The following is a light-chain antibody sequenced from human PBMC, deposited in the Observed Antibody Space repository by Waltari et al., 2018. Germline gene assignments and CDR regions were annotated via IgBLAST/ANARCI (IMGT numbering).Light chain of an antibody. CDR1: QSVSSN. Sequence: EIEMPQSPATLSVSPGERATVSCSASQSVSSNFAWYQQKPGQAPRPLIYGASTRATGIPARFSGSGSGTEFTLTISSLQSEDFAVYYCQQYNNWPPLTFGGGTKVEIK. CDR2: GAS. J-gene: IGKJ4*01. V-gene: IGKV3-15*01. CDR3: QQYNNWPPLT.